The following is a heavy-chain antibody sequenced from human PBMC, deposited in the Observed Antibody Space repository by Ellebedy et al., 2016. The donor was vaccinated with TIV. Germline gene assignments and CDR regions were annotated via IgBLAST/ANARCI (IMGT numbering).Heavy chain of an antibody. D-gene: IGHD2-21*02. CDR3: ARHRTRTVVATAVFDY. Sequence: MPSETLSLTCTASGGSISSSVYYWGCLRQPPGKGLEWIGSIYYSGSTHYNPSLKSQTTISLDTARNQFSLRLGSVTAADTAVYYCARHRTRTVVATAVFDYWGQGSLVTVSS. V-gene: IGHV4-39*01. CDR2: IYYSGST. J-gene: IGHJ4*02. CDR1: GGSISSSVYY.